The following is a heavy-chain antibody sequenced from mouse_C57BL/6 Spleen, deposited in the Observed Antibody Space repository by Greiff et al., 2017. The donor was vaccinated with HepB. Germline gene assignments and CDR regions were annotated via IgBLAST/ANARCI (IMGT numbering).Heavy chain of an antibody. Sequence: VQLQQSGAELVKPGASVKISCKASGYAFSSYWMNGVKQRPGKGLEWIGQIYPGDGDTNYNGKFKGKATLTADKSSSTAYMQLSSLTSEDSAVYFCARSYYDGYYEGYYAMDYWGQGTSVTVSS. CDR2: IYPGDGDT. J-gene: IGHJ4*01. V-gene: IGHV1-80*01. D-gene: IGHD2-3*01. CDR3: ARSYYDGYYEGYYAMDY. CDR1: GYAFSSYW.